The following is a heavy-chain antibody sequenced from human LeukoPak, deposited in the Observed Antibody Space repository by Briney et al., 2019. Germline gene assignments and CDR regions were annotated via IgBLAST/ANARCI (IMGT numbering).Heavy chain of an antibody. J-gene: IGHJ4*02. D-gene: IGHD2-15*01. Sequence: WVRQAPXKGLEWVSVIYSGGSTYYADSVKGRFTISRDNSKNTLYLQMNSLRAEDTAVYYCASSRYCSGGSCWGIDYWGQGTLVTVSS. CDR3: ASSRYCSGGSCWGIDY. CDR2: IYSGGST. V-gene: IGHV3-53*01.